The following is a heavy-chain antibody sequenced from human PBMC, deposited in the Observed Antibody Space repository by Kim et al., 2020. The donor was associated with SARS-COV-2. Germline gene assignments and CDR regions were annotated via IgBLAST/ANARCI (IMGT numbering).Heavy chain of an antibody. CDR1: GGSVSSGSYY. D-gene: IGHD6-19*01. Sequence: SETLSLTCTVSGGSVSSGSYYWSWIRQPPGKGLEWIGYIYYSGSTNYNPSLKSRVTISVDTSKNQFSLKLSSVTAADTAVYYCARDRDSGRGLYYFDYWG. CDR3: ARDRDSGRGLYYFDY. CDR2: IYYSGST. J-gene: IGHJ4*01. V-gene: IGHV4-61*01.